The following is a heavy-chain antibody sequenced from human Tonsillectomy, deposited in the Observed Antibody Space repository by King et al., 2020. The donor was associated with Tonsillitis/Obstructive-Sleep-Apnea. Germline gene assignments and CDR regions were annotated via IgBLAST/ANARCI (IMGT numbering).Heavy chain of an antibody. CDR1: GGSINSYY. D-gene: IGHD6-13*01. Sequence: QLQESGPGLVKPSETLSLTCNVSGGSINSYYWSWIRQPPGKGLEWIGYIHYSGSTKYNPSLKSRVTTSLDMSKNHFSLKVSSVTAADTAVYYCATYSSSWSRNPTFDSWGQGALVTVSS. V-gene: IGHV4-59*01. CDR2: IHYSGST. CDR3: ATYSSSWSRNPTFDS. J-gene: IGHJ4*02.